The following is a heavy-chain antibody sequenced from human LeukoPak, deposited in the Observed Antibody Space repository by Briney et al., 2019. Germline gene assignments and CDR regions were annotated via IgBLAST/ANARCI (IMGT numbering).Heavy chain of an antibody. CDR3: AGGYSYGYRY. V-gene: IGHV4-30-2*02. J-gene: IGHJ4*02. CDR2: IYHSGST. Sequence: SQTLSLTCTVSGGSISSGGYYWSWIRQPPGKGLEWIGYIYHSGSTYYNPSLKSRVTISVDRSKNQFSLKLSSVTAADTAVYYCAGGYSYGYRYWGQGTLVTVSS. CDR1: GGSISSGGYY. D-gene: IGHD5-18*01.